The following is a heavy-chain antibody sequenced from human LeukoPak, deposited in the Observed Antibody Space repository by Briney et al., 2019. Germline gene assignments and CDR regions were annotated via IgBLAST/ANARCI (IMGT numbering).Heavy chain of an antibody. CDR3: ARHGGVVYCYYGMDV. J-gene: IGHJ6*02. CDR2: IYYSGST. CDR1: GGSISSYY. Sequence: SETLSLICTVSGGSISSYYWSWIRQPPGKGLEWIGYIYYSGSTNYNPSLKSRVTISVDTSKNQFSLKLSSVTAADTAVYYCARHGGVVYCYYGMDVWGQGTTVTVSS. V-gene: IGHV4-59*08. D-gene: IGHD3-16*01.